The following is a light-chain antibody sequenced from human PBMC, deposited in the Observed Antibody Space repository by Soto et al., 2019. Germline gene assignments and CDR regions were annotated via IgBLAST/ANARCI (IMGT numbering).Light chain of an antibody. CDR3: QQRSNWPPTWT. J-gene: IGKJ1*01. CDR2: DAS. Sequence: EIVLTQSRTTLSLSPGERATLSCRASQSVSSYLAWYQQKPGQAPRLLIYDASNRATGIPARFSGSGSGTDFTLTISSLEPEDFAVYYCQQRSNWPPTWTFGQGTKVDI. V-gene: IGKV3-11*01. CDR1: QSVSSY.